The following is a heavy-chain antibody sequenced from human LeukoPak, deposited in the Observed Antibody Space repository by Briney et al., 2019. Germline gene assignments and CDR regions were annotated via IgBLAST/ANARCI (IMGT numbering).Heavy chain of an antibody. Sequence: NAGGSLRLSCAASGFTFSSYAMSWIRQPPGKGLGWIGEINHSGSTNYNPSLKSRVTISVDTSKNQFSLKLSSVTAADTAVYYCARGSVTTGVAGDYWGQGTLVTVSS. J-gene: IGHJ4*02. CDR3: ARGSVTTGVAGDY. CDR1: GFTFSSYA. CDR2: INHSGST. D-gene: IGHD4-17*01. V-gene: IGHV4-34*01.